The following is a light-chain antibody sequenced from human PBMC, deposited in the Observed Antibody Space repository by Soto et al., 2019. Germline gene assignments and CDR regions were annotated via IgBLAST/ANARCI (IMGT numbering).Light chain of an antibody. J-gene: IGKJ1*01. Sequence: EIVLTQSPGTLSLSPGERATLSCRAGQSVSSSYLAWYQQKPGQAPRILIYGASSRATGIPDRFSGSGSGTDFTLTISRLEPEDFAVYYCQQYGSSPRTFGQGTRWKS. CDR3: QQYGSSPRT. V-gene: IGKV3-20*01. CDR2: GAS. CDR1: QSVSSSY.